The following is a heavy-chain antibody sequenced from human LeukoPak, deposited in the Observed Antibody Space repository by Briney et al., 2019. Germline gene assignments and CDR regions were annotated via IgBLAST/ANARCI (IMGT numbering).Heavy chain of an antibody. CDR2: IKRDGSEQ. Sequence: GGSLSLSCVVSGFTFSSYWVGWVRQAPGKGLEWVANIKRDGSEQYYVDSVKGRFTISRDNAKNSLSLQMDSLSAEDTAVYYCVRLRRNSDTSGFYYYYDFWGQGTLVTVSS. CDR1: GFTFSSYW. V-gene: IGHV3-7*01. D-gene: IGHD3-22*01. J-gene: IGHJ4*02. CDR3: VRLRRNSDTSGFYYYYDF.